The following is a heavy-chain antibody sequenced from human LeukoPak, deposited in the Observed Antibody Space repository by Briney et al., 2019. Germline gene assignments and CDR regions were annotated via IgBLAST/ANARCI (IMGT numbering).Heavy chain of an antibody. D-gene: IGHD3-22*01. CDR1: GYSFTSYW. V-gene: IGHV3-23*01. J-gene: IGHJ4*02. Sequence: GESLKISCKGSGYSFTSYWIGWVRQAPGKGLEWVSDISGSGGRTYYADSVKGRFTISRDNSKNTLYLQMNSLRAEDTAVYYCAKDGHYYDSSGYHYYFDYWGQGTLVTVSS. CDR3: AKDGHYYDSSGYHYYFDY. CDR2: ISGSGGRT.